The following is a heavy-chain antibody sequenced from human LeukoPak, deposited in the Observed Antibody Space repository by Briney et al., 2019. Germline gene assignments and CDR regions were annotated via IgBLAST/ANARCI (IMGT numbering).Heavy chain of an antibody. Sequence: GGSLRLSCAASGFTFSSYSMNWVRQAPGKGLEWVSSISSSSSYIYYADSVKGRFTISRDNAKNSLYLQMNSLRAEDTAVYYCARDPLHPYIAARPNYFDYWGQGTLVTVSS. CDR1: GFTFSSYS. CDR2: ISSSSSYI. J-gene: IGHJ4*02. V-gene: IGHV3-21*01. CDR3: ARDPLHPYIAARPNYFDY. D-gene: IGHD6-6*01.